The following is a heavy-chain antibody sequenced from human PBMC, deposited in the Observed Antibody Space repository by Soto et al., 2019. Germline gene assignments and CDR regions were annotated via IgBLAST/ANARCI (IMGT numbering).Heavy chain of an antibody. CDR3: ARILGITILGYYYYGMDV. V-gene: IGHV2-26*01. Sequence: SGPTLVNPTETLTLTCTVSGFSLSNARMGVSWIRHPPGKALEWLAHIFSNDEKSSSTSLKSRLTISKDTSKSQVVLTMTNMDPVDTATYYCARILGITILGYYYYGMDVWGQGTTVTVSS. CDR2: IFSNDEK. D-gene: IGHD3-3*01. J-gene: IGHJ6*02. CDR1: GFSLSNARMG.